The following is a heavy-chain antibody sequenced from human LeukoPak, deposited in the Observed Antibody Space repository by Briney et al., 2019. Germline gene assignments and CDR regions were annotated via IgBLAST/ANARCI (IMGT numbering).Heavy chain of an antibody. J-gene: IGHJ3*02. CDR1: GVSFSGYY. V-gene: IGHV4-34*01. Sequence: SETLSLTCAVYGVSFSGYYWSWLRQPPGKGLEWIGEINHSGSTNYNPSLKSRVTISVDTSKNQFSLKLSSVAAADPAVYYCARVLSSSWFFDAFDIWGQGTMVTVSS. CDR3: ARVLSSSWFFDAFDI. CDR2: INHSGST. D-gene: IGHD6-13*01.